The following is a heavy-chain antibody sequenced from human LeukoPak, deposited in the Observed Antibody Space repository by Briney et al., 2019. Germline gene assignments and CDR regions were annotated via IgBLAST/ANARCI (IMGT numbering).Heavy chain of an antibody. J-gene: IGHJ4*02. V-gene: IGHV3-74*01. CDR1: GFTFRNYW. CDR2: INSDGTYT. Sequence: GGSLRLSCAASGFTFRNYWMHWVRQAPGKGLVWVSRINSDGTYTNYADSVKGRFTISRDNSRNMLYLQVNSLRAEDTAVYFCAKARSRSATYYFDYWGQGTLVTVSS. CDR3: AKARSRSATYYFDY. D-gene: IGHD6-6*01.